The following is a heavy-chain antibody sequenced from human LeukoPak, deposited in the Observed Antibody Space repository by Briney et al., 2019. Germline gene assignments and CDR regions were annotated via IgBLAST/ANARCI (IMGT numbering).Heavy chain of an antibody. CDR3: ARGVVAATHPLDY. CDR2: IIPILGIA. J-gene: IGHJ4*02. D-gene: IGHD2-15*01. Sequence: GSSVKVSCKASGGTFSSYAISWVRQAPGQGLEWMGRIIPILGIANYAQKFQGRVTITADKSTSTAYMELSSVRSEDTAVYYCARGVVAATHPLDYWGQGTLVTVSS. CDR1: GGTFSSYA. V-gene: IGHV1-69*04.